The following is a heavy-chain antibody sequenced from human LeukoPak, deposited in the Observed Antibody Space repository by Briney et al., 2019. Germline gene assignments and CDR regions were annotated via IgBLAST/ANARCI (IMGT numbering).Heavy chain of an antibody. J-gene: IGHJ4*02. Sequence: GGSLRLSCAASGFTFSNYTMHCVRQATGEGLEYASTITTKGGSTYYANSVKGRFTISRDISKNTLFLQMDSLRAEDMAVYYCARAHSSSWYDPSDYWGQGTLVTVSS. CDR1: GFTFSNYT. CDR2: ITTKGGST. CDR3: ARAHSSSWYDPSDY. V-gene: IGHV3-64*01. D-gene: IGHD6-13*01.